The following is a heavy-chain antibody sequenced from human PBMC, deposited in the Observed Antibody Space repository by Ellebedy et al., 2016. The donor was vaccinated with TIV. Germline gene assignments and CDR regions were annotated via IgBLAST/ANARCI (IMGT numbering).Heavy chain of an antibody. V-gene: IGHV5-51*01. Sequence: GESLKISCKGSGYSFTSYWIGWVRQMPGKGLEWMGIIFPGDSDTRYSPSFQGQVTISADKSISTAYLQWSSLKASDTAMYYCARTGNRAGDYYDSSGYYYAAFDYWGQGTLVTVSS. CDR3: ARTGNRAGDYYDSSGYYYAAFDY. J-gene: IGHJ4*02. D-gene: IGHD3-22*01. CDR1: GYSFTSYW. CDR2: IFPGDSDT.